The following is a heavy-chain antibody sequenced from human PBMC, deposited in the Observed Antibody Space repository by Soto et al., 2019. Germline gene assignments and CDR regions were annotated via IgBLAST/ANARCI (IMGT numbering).Heavy chain of an antibody. CDR1: GFCFSSHA. J-gene: IGHJ4*02. D-gene: IGHD3-10*01. CDR2: ISYHGVNK. V-gene: IGHV3-30*03. Sequence: QVQLVESGGGVVQPGTSLRLSCAASGFCFSSHAMHWVRQAPGKGLEWVAVISYHGVNKYYADSVRGRFTISRDNSKNTVYLQLDRLGTDDTGVYHCARGGWLQNPGSDYWGQGILVTVSS. CDR3: ARGGWLQNPGSDY.